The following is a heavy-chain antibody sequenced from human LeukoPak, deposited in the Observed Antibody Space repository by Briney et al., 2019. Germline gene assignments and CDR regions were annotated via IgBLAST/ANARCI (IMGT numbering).Heavy chain of an antibody. J-gene: IGHJ4*02. CDR1: GFTFSSYG. Sequence: GGSLRLSCAASGFTFSSYGMSWVRQAPGKVLEWVSVISGSGGSTYYADSVKGRFTISRDNSKNTLYLQMNSLRAEDTAVYYCARLFSGVTTFDYWGQGALVTVSS. V-gene: IGHV3-23*01. D-gene: IGHD1-1*01. CDR2: ISGSGGST. CDR3: ARLFSGVTTFDY.